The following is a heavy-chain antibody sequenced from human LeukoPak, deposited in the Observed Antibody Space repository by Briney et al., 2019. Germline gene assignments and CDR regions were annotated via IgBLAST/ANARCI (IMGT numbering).Heavy chain of an antibody. V-gene: IGHV4-34*01. J-gene: IGHJ4*02. CDR1: GGSFSGYY. CDR2: INHSGST. CDR3: ARGRVAGTDY. D-gene: IGHD6-19*01. Sequence: SETLSLTCAVYGGSFSGYYWSCIRQPPGKGLEWIGEINHSGSTNYNPSLKSRVTISVDTSKNQFSLKLSSVTAADTAVYYCARGRVAGTDYWGQGTLVTVSS.